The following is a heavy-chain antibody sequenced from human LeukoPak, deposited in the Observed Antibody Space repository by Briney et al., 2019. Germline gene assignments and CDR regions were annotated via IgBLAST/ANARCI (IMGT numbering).Heavy chain of an antibody. V-gene: IGHV4-34*01. D-gene: IGHD3-3*01. CDR3: AWQNYYDFWSGYSIFDY. CDR1: GGSFSGYY. Sequence: SETLSLTCAVYGGSFSGYYWSWIRQPPGKGLEWIGEINHSGSTNYNPSLKSRVTISVDTSKNQFSLKLSSVTAADTAVYYCAWQNYYDFWSGYSIFDYWGQGTLVTVSS. J-gene: IGHJ4*02. CDR2: INHSGST.